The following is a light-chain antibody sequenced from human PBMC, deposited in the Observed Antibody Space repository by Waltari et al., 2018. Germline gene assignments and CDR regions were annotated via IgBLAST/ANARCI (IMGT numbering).Light chain of an antibody. V-gene: IGLV2-23*01. Sequence: QSALTQPASVSGSPGQSVTISCTGTSSDVGLVSWYQKHPGKAPKLIIYEDNKRPSGVADRFSGSESGNPASLTISGLQAEDEAAYHCCSYAGPWVFGGGTKLTVL. CDR3: CSYAGPWV. CDR2: EDN. J-gene: IGLJ3*02. CDR1: SSDVGL.